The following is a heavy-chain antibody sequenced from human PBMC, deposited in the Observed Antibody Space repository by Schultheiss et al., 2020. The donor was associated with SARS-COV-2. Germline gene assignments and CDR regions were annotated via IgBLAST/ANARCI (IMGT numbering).Heavy chain of an antibody. CDR3: ARDGCSSTSCHHPPYGMDV. CDR1: GGTFSSYA. D-gene: IGHD2-2*01. V-gene: IGHV1-69*13. J-gene: IGHJ6*02. Sequence: SVKVSCKASGGTFSSYAISWVRQAPGQGLEWMGGIIPIFGTANYAQKFQGRVTITADESTSTAYMELSSLRSEDTAVYYCARDGCSSTSCHHPPYGMDVWAKGPRSPSP. CDR2: IIPIFGTA.